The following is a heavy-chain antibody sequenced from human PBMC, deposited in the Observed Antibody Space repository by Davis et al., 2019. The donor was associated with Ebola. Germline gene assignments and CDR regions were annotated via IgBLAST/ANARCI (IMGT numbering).Heavy chain of an antibody. CDR3: ARSLRGYSGYDPYYFDY. J-gene: IGHJ4*02. D-gene: IGHD5-12*01. CDR2: IYYSGST. V-gene: IGHV4-59*08. CDR1: GGSISSYY. Sequence: SETLSLTCTVSGGSISSYYWSWIRQPPGKGLEWIGYIYYSGSTNYNPSLKSRVTISVDTSKNQFSLKLSSVTAADTAVYYCARSLRGYSGYDPYYFDYWGQGTLVTVSS.